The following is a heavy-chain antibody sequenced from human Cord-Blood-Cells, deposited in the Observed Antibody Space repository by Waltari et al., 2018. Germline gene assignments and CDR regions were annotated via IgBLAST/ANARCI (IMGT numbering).Heavy chain of an antibody. V-gene: IGHV3-43*02. J-gene: IGHJ6*02. CDR1: GFTFDDYA. Sequence: EVQLVESGGGVVQPGGSLRLSCAASGFTFDDYAMHWVRQAPGKGLEWVSLISGDGGSTYYADSVKGRFTISRDNSKNSLYLQMNSLRTEDTALYYCAKDMRSGSSWHYYYGMDVWGQGTTVTVSS. CDR2: ISGDGGST. D-gene: IGHD6-13*01. CDR3: AKDMRSGSSWHYYYGMDV.